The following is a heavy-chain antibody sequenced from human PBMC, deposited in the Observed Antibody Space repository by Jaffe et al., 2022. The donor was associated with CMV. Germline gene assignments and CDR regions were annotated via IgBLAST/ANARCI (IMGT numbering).Heavy chain of an antibody. V-gene: IGHV3-11*06. CDR3: ARDRTSLGELLGPTA. Sequence: QVQLVESGGGLVKPGGSLRLSCAASGFTFSDYYMSWIRQAPGKGLEWVSYISSSSSYTNYADSVKGRFTISRDNAKNSLYLQMNSLRAEDTAVYYCARDRTSLGELLGPTAWGQGTLVTVSS. CDR2: ISSSSSYT. D-gene: IGHD3-16*01. CDR1: GFTFSDYY. J-gene: IGHJ5*02.